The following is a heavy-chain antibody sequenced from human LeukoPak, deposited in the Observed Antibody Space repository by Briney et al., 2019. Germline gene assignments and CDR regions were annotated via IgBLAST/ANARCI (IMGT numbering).Heavy chain of an antibody. V-gene: IGHV4-39*01. J-gene: IGHJ4*02. D-gene: IGHD4-23*01. Sequence: SETLSLTCTVSGGSISSTSYYWGWIRQPPGKGLEWIGSIYYSGNTYYNPSLKSRVTMSVDTSKNQFSLKLSSATAADTAVYYCARPYGGNSNFDYWGQGALVTVSS. CDR3: ARPYGGNSNFDY. CDR1: GGSISSTSYY. CDR2: IYYSGNT.